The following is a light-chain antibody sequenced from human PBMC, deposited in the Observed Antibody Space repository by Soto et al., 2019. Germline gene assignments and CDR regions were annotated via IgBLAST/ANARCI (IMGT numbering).Light chain of an antibody. CDR2: DVS. J-gene: IGKJ1*01. CDR1: ESVSPY. V-gene: IGKV3-11*01. CDR3: QQGTNWPPRT. Sequence: EVVLTQSPATLSLSPGESATLSCRASESVSPYLAWYQQRPGQAPRLLMYDVSKRATDTPARFSGSGSGTDFTLTISSLEPEDFAIYYCQQGTNWPPRTFGPGTKVEIK.